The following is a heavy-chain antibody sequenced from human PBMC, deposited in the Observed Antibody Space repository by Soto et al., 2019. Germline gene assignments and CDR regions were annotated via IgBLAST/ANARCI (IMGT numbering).Heavy chain of an antibody. J-gene: IGHJ6*02. CDR3: AKGTVARYYYYYYGMDV. CDR1: GFTFSSYG. V-gene: IGHV3-30*18. CDR2: ISYDGSNK. D-gene: IGHD6-19*01. Sequence: QVQLVESGGGVVQPGRSLRLSCAASGFTFSSYGMHCVRQAPGKGLEWVGVISYDGSNKYYADSVKGRFTISRDNSKNTLYLQMNSLRAEDTAVYYCAKGTVARYYYYYYGMDVWGQGTTVTVSS.